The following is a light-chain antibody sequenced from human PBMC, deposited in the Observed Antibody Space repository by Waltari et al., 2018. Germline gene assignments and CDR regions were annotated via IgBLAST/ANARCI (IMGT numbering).Light chain of an antibody. V-gene: IGKV4-1*01. CDR3: QQYHTTPNT. CDR2: WAS. CDR1: QSVLKTSKNKNY. Sequence: EIVMTQSPDSLAVALGERATTNCKSSQSVLKTSKNKNYLTWYPQKPGQPPKLLIYWASTREAGVPDRFSGSESGTDFTLTISSLQAEDVAVYYCQQYHTTPNTFGQGTHLEIK. J-gene: IGKJ2*01.